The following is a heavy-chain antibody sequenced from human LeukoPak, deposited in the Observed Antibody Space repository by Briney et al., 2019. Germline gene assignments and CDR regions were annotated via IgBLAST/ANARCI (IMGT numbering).Heavy chain of an antibody. CDR1: GFTFSSYE. J-gene: IGHJ6*04. D-gene: IGHD3-10*02. CDR3: AELGITMIGGV. Sequence: GGSLRLSCAASGFTFSSYEMNWVRQAPGKGLEWVSYISSSGSTIYYADSVKGRFTISRDNAKNSLYLQMNNLRAKDTAVYYCAELGITMIGGVWGKGTTVTISS. V-gene: IGHV3-48*03. CDR2: ISSSGSTI.